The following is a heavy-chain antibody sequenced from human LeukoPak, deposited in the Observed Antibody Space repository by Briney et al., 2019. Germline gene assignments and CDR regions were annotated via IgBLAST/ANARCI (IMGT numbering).Heavy chain of an antibody. CDR1: GYTFTGYY. V-gene: IGHV1-2*02. Sequence: GASVKVSCKASGYTFTGYYMHWLRQAPGQGLEWLGWTNPNSGGTNYAQKFQGRVTMTRDTSISTAYMELSSLRSDDTAVYYCARGRGYNYGHEGSVDYWGQGTLVTVSS. CDR2: TNPNSGGT. CDR3: ARGRGYNYGHEGSVDY. J-gene: IGHJ4*02. D-gene: IGHD5-18*01.